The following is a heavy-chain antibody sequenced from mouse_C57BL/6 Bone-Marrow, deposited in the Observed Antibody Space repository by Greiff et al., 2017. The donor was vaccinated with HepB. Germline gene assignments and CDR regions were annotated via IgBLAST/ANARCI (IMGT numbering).Heavy chain of an antibody. CDR3: ARGLYDGYYGAMDY. V-gene: IGHV1-81*01. CDR1: GYTFTSYG. D-gene: IGHD2-3*01. Sequence: QVQLKQSGAELARPGASVKLSCKASGYTFTSYGISWVKQRTGQGLEWIGEIYPRSGNTYYNEKFKGKATLTADKSSSTAYMELRSLTSEDSAVYFCARGLYDGYYGAMDYWGQGTSVTVSS. J-gene: IGHJ4*01. CDR2: IYPRSGNT.